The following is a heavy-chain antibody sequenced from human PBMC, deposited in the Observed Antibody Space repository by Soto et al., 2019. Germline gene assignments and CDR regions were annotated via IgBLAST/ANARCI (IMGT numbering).Heavy chain of an antibody. V-gene: IGHV6-1*01. CDR1: GDSVSTNSAT. J-gene: IGHJ5*01. CDR2: TYYRSKWDY. Sequence: SQTLSLTCAISGDSVSTNSATWDWIRQSPSRGLEWLGRTYYRSKWDYDYAASVRGRININPDTSNNQVSLHLDSVTPDDTAVYYWARQIGNSWLDSWGQGTLVTVS. CDR3: ARQIGNSWLDS.